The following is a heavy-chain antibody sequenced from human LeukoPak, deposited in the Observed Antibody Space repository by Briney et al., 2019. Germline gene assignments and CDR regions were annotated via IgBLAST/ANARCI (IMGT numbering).Heavy chain of an antibody. J-gene: IGHJ4*02. CDR1: GGSISSGSYY. V-gene: IGHV4-61*02. CDR2: IYTSGST. Sequence: SETLCLTCTVSGGSISSGSYYWSWIRQPAGKGLEWIGRIYTSGSTNYNPSLKSRVTISVDTSKNQFSLKLSSVTAADTAVYYCARDGRNWNYGGLGSDYWGQGTLVTVSS. CDR3: ARDGRNWNYGGLGSDY. D-gene: IGHD1-7*01.